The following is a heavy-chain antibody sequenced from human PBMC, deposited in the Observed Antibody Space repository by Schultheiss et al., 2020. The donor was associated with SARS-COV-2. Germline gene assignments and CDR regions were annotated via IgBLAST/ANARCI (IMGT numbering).Heavy chain of an antibody. J-gene: IGHJ4*02. D-gene: IGHD2-15*01. CDR2: ISYDGSNK. CDR3: AKDLSLGGSDGDY. Sequence: GGSLRLSCAASGFTFSSYAMHWVRQAPGKGLEWVAVISYDGSNKYYADSVKGRFTISRDNSKNTLYLQMNSLRAEDTAVYYCAKDLSLGGSDGDYWGQGTLVTVSS. V-gene: IGHV3-30-3*01. CDR1: GFTFSSYA.